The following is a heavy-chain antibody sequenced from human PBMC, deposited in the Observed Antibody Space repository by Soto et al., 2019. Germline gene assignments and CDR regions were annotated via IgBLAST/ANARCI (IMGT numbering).Heavy chain of an antibody. CDR3: AKEWGSSGWYNWFDT. D-gene: IGHD6-13*01. V-gene: IGHV3-30*18. CDR2: ISHDGGAT. J-gene: IGHJ5*02. CDR1: GFTFSTSG. Sequence: QVQLVESGRGVVQSGRSLRLSCAASGFTFSTSGMHWIRQAPGKGLEWVAMISHDGGATYYVDSVKGRFTISRDTDKNTLHLQMDSLRPEDTATYYCAKEWGSSGWYNWFDTWGQGTLVTVSS.